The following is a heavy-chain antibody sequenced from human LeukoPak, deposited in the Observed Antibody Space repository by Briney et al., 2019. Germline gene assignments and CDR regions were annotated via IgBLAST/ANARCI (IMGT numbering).Heavy chain of an antibody. V-gene: IGHV3-21*01. D-gene: IGHD3-9*01. CDR2: ITSSSSYT. CDR1: GVTFRRYS. CDR3: ARVPLSYDILSGYYSPLEYYYYGMDL. Sequence: GGSLRLSCADSGVTFRRYSMKWVRHTPGKRLDWVSSITSSSSYTYYADSVKGRFTISTDNAYNALYLQMNSLRAEVTAVYNCARVPLSYDILSGYYSPLEYYYYGMDLWRQGTTVSVPS. J-gene: IGHJ6*02.